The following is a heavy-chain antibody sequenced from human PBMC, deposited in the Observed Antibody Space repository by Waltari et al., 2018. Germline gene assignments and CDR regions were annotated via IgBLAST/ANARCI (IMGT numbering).Heavy chain of an antibody. D-gene: IGHD1-1*01. J-gene: IGHJ4*02. CDR3: AKGRERATTHFDY. CDR2: ISGNGGST. Sequence: EVQLLESGGGLVQPGGSLRLSCAGSGFTFSSYAMSWVRRAPGKGVEWVSAISGNGGSTNYADSVKGRLTISRDNSKNTLDLQMNSLRAEDTAVYYCAKGRERATTHFDYWGQGTLVTVSS. V-gene: IGHV3-23*01. CDR1: GFTFSSYA.